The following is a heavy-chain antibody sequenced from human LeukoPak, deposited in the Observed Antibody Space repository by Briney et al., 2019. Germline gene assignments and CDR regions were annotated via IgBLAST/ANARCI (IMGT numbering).Heavy chain of an antibody. D-gene: IGHD2-2*01. CDR3: ARSLNAPRAFDI. V-gene: IGHV3-21*01. CDR1: GFTFSNYT. CDR2: ISSSSSYI. J-gene: IGHJ3*02. Sequence: GGSLRLSCAASGFTFSNYTMNWVRQAPEKGLEWVSSISSSSSYIYYADSVKGRFTISRDNAKNSLYLQMNSLRAEDTAVYYCARSLNAPRAFDIWGQGTMVTVSS.